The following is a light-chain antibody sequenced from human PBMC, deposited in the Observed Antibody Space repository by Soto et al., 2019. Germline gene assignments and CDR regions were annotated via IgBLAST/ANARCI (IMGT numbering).Light chain of an antibody. Sequence: EIVLTQSPVTLSLSPGERATLSCRASQTISNYLAWSPQKPGQAPWLLIYDASNRATGIQARFSGSGSGTDFTLTISSLEREDCAVYYCHERSNWPSYTFGQGTKLEIK. CDR1: QTISNY. CDR3: HERSNWPSYT. J-gene: IGKJ2*01. CDR2: DAS. V-gene: IGKV3-11*01.